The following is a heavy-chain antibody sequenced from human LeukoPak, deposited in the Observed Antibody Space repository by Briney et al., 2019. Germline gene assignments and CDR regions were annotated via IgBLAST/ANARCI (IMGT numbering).Heavy chain of an antibody. Sequence: SVTVSCKASGGTFSSYAISWVRQAPGQGLEWMGRIIPILGIANYAQKFQGRVTITADKSTSTAYMELSSLRSEDTAVYYCARDRQYYDSSGYYPFDYWGQGTLVTVSS. CDR1: GGTFSSYA. J-gene: IGHJ4*02. CDR3: ARDRQYYDSSGYYPFDY. CDR2: IIPILGIA. V-gene: IGHV1-69*04. D-gene: IGHD3-22*01.